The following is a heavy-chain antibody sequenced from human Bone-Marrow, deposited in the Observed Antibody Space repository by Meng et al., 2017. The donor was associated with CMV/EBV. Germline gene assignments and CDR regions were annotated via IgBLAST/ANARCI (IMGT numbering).Heavy chain of an antibody. D-gene: IGHD3-16*02. Sequence: SGPTLVKPTQTLTLTCTFSGFSPSTSGVGVGWIRQPPGKALEWLALIYWNDDKRYSPSLKSRLTITKDTSKNQVVLTMTNMNPVDTPTYYCAHISPTFYDYVWGSYRHNWFDPWGQGTLVTVSS. CDR2: IYWNDDK. V-gene: IGHV2-5*01. CDR3: AHISPTFYDYVWGSYRHNWFDP. CDR1: GFSPSTSGVG. J-gene: IGHJ5*02.